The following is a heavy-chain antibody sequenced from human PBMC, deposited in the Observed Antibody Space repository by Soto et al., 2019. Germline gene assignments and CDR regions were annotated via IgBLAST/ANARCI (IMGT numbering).Heavy chain of an antibody. Sequence: SETLSLTCTVSGGSISSGGYYWSWIRQHPGKGLEWIGYIYYSGSTNYNPSLKSRVTISVDTSKNQFSLKLSSVTAADTAVYYCARQRDNWNDRRKKENWFDPWGQGTLVTVSS. CDR1: GGSISSGGYY. D-gene: IGHD1-20*01. CDR2: IYYSGST. V-gene: IGHV4-61*08. J-gene: IGHJ5*02. CDR3: ARQRDNWNDRRKKENWFDP.